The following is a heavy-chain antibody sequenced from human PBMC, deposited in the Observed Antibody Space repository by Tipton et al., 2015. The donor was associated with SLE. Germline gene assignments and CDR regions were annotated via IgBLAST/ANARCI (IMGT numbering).Heavy chain of an antibody. CDR2: IYSSGDR. V-gene: IGHV4-4*07. D-gene: IGHD6-19*01. Sequence: TLSLTCIVSGGSIKNHYWSWIRQSAGRGLEWIGRIYSSGDRDYNPSLRSRVTMSIDASQNRVSLRLNSVTATDTAVYFCARHRIDVAADFDSWGQGSLVTVSS. J-gene: IGHJ4*02. CDR1: GGSIKNHY. CDR3: ARHRIDVAADFDS.